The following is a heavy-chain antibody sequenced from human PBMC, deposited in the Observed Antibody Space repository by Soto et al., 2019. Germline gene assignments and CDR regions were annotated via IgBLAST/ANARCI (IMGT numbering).Heavy chain of an antibody. D-gene: IGHD5-18*01. CDR1: GFSLSARGEG. V-gene: IGHV2-5*02. Sequence: QITLKESGPTLVKPTETLTLTCTFSGFSLSARGEGVGWIRQPPGKALQWLAIIYWDDDKRYSPSLRTTSTITKDTSKNQVVLTMNNIDPVDTATYFCAHRPFNSAWHDAYDIWGPGTMGTVSS. CDR3: AHRPFNSAWHDAYDI. J-gene: IGHJ3*02. CDR2: IYWDDDK.